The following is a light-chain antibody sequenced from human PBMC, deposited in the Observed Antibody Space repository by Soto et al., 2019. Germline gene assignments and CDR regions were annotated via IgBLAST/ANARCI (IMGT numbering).Light chain of an antibody. CDR3: QQYSNLIA. V-gene: IGKV1-33*01. CDR2: DAS. Sequence: DIQMTQSPSSLSASVGGRVTITCQASQDVSNYLNWYKQKLGKAPKLLIYDASNLETGVPSRFSGSGSGTYFSFTISSLQPEDFATYDCQQYSNLIAFGQGTRLEIK. CDR1: QDVSNY. J-gene: IGKJ5*01.